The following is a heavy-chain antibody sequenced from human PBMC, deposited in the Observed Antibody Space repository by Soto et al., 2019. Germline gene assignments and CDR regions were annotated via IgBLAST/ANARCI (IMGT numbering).Heavy chain of an antibody. D-gene: IGHD3-16*02. J-gene: IGHJ4*02. CDR3: ALGPYYDYVWGSYRPRTTSLPLVY. CDR1: GYTFTGYY. V-gene: IGHV1-2*02. Sequence: QVQLVQSGAEVKKPGASVKVSCKASGYTFTGYYMHWVRQAPGQGLEWMGWINPNSGGTNYAQKFEGRVNMTRDMSISTAYMELSRLRSDDTDVYYCALGPYYDYVWGSYRPRTTSLPLVYWGQGTLVTVSS. CDR2: INPNSGGT.